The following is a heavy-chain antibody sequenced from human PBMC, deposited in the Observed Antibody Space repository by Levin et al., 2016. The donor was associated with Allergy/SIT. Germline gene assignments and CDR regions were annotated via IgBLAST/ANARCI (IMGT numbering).Heavy chain of an antibody. CDR2: INPNSGGT. J-gene: IGHJ4*02. V-gene: IGHV1-2*02. D-gene: IGHD2-2*01. CDR1: GYTFTSYG. CDR3: ARGEYQLLSVNFDY. Sequence: ASVKVSCKASGYTFTSYGISWVRQAPGQGLEWMGWINPNSGGTNYAQKFQGRVTMTRDTSISTAYMELSRLRSDDTAVYYCARGEYQLLSVNFDYWGQGTLVTVSS.